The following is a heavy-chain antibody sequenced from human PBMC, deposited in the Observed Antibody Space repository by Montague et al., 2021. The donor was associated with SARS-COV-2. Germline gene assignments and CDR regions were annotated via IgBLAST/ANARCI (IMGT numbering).Heavy chain of an antibody. J-gene: IGHJ6*02. CDR1: GGSISSSSYY. Sequence: SETLSLTCTVSGGSISSSSYYWGWIRQPPGKGVEWIGSIYYSGSTYYNPSLKSRVTISVDTSKNQFSLKLSSVTAADTAVYYCARDQGYNWNYYYYYGMDVWGQGTTVTVSS. D-gene: IGHD1-20*01. CDR2: IYYSGST. CDR3: ARDQGYNWNYYYYYGMDV. V-gene: IGHV4-39*07.